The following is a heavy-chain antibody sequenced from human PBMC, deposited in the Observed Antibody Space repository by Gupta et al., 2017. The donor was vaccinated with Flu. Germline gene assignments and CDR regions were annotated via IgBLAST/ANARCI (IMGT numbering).Heavy chain of an antibody. CDR3: ARGMTGDYYGSGSYLRPFDY. CDR2: IYYSGST. CDR1: GGSISSGGYY. J-gene: IGHJ4*02. Sequence: QVQLQESGPGLVKPSQTLSLTCTVSGGSISSGGYYWSWIRQHPGKGLEWIGYIYYSGSTYYNPSLKSRVTISVDTSKNQFSLKLSSVTAADTAVYYCARGMTGDYYGSGSYLRPFDYWGQGTLVTVSS. D-gene: IGHD3-10*01. V-gene: IGHV4-31*03.